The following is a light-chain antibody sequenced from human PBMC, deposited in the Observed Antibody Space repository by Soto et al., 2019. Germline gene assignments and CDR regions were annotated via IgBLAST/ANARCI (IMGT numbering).Light chain of an antibody. CDR3: QHINGFPLT. V-gene: IGKV1-5*03. CDR2: KAS. CDR1: QTISSW. Sequence: DIQMTQSPSTLSGSVGDRVTITCRASQTISSWLAWYQQEPGKAPKLLIYKASTLQSGVPSRFRGSGSGTEFTLTINSLQPEHFASYYCQHINGFPLTFGGGTKVDIK. J-gene: IGKJ4*01.